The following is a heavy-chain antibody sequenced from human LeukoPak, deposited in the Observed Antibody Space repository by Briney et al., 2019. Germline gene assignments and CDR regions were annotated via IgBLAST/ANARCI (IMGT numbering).Heavy chain of an antibody. D-gene: IGHD3-22*01. CDR2: ICLVRST. CDR1: GGSISDYY. J-gene: IGHJ4*02. Sequence: SETLSLTCTLSGGSISDYYWSCIRQPPGTGLEWIGYICLVRSTNYNPPLKSRATISIDTSKNHFSLKLSSVTAADTAEYYCARVFYFYDSSGYSQRNYFDYWGQGTLATLSS. CDR3: ARVFYFYDSSGYSQRNYFDY. V-gene: IGHV4-59*01.